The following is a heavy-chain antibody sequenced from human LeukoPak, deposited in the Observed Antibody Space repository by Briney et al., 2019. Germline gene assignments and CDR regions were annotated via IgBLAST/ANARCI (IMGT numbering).Heavy chain of an antibody. CDR2: TYYRSKWYN. J-gene: IGHJ4*02. Sequence: SQTLSLTCAISGDSVSSNSAAWNWIRQSPSRGLEWLGRTYYRSKWYNDYAVSVKSRITINPDTSKNQFSLKLSSVTAADTAVYYCARVTRRGYRTTPFDYWGQGTLVTVSS. D-gene: IGHD1-14*01. V-gene: IGHV6-1*01. CDR1: GDSVSSNSAA. CDR3: ARVTRRGYRTTPFDY.